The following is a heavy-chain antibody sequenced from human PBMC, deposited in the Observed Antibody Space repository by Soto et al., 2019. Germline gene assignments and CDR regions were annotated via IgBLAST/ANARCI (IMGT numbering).Heavy chain of an antibody. V-gene: IGHV3-33*01. D-gene: IGHD5-12*01. CDR3: ARGLDIVATGDWFDP. CDR2: IWYDGSNK. CDR1: GFTFSSYG. J-gene: IGHJ5*02. Sequence: PGGSLTLSCAASGFTFSSYGMHWVLQAPGKGLEWVAVIWYDGSNKYYADSVKGRFTISRDNSKNTLYLQMNSLRAEDTAVYYCARGLDIVATGDWFDPWGQGTLVTVSS.